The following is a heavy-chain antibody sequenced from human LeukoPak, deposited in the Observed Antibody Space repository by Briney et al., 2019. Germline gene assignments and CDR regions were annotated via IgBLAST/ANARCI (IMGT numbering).Heavy chain of an antibody. CDR2: IYYSGST. V-gene: IGHV4-59*06. CDR1: GGSFSGYY. CDR3: AREPLLYCSSTSCGAFDI. J-gene: IGHJ3*02. Sequence: SETLSLTCAVSGGSFSGYYWTWIRQPPGKGLEWIGYIYYSGSTYYNPSLKSRVTISVDTSKNQFSLKLSSVTAADTAVYYCAREPLLYCSSTSCGAFDIWGQGTMVTVSS. D-gene: IGHD2-2*01.